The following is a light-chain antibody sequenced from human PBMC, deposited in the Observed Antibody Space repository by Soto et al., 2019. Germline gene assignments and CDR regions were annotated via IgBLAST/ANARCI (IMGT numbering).Light chain of an antibody. CDR3: QQFNNWPWT. V-gene: IGKV3-15*01. Sequence: EIVMTQSPATLSVSPGERATLSCRASQSVSSNLAWYQQKPGQAPRLLIYDAFTRATVVPARFSGSGSGTEFTLTISSLQSEDFALYHCQQFNNWPWTFGQGTKVEIK. CDR1: QSVSSN. J-gene: IGKJ1*01. CDR2: DAF.